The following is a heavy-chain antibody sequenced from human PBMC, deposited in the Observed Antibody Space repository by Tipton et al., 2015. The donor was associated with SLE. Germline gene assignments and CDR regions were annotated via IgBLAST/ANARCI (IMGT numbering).Heavy chain of an antibody. Sequence: PGLVKPSETLSLTCAVSGGSLSGYYWSWIRHSPGKGLEWIGQINLLGATDYNPSLKSRVTMSVDASKNQFSLRLRSVAAADTAMYYCAREGSSTWYWYFDLWGRGTPVTVSS. J-gene: IGHJ2*01. V-gene: IGHV4-34*10. CDR3: AREGSSTWYWYFDL. CDR2: INLLGAT. CDR1: GGSLSGYY. D-gene: IGHD6-13*01.